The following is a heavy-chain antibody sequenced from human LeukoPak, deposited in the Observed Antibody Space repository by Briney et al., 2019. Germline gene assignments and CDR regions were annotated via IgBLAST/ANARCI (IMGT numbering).Heavy chain of an antibody. CDR3: ARKDLEAYWYFDL. CDR2: IREDGSER. D-gene: IGHD3-16*01. V-gene: IGHV3-7*01. J-gene: IGHJ2*01. Sequence: GGSLRLSCAASGFTFRSHWMNWVRQAPGKGLERVANIREDGSERYYVDSVKGRFTISRDNAKNSLILHMDSLRVEDTALYYCARKDLEAYWYFDLWGRGTLVTVSS. CDR1: GFTFRSHW.